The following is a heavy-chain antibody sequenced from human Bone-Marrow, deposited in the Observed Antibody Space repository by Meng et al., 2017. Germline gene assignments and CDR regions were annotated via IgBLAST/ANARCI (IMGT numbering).Heavy chain of an antibody. CDR3: AASPGWWRIDS. Sequence: QVPMPAQGPGLVKPSGPPSLTGGGLGASVSSGYWWTWARQPPGKGLEWIGEFHHSGTTNYNPSLRSRVTISVDTSKNQFSLRLTSVTAADTAVYYCAASPGWWRIDSWGQGTLVTVSS. CDR2: FHHSGTT. V-gene: IGHV4-4*02. CDR1: GASVSSGYW. J-gene: IGHJ4*02. D-gene: IGHD6-19*01.